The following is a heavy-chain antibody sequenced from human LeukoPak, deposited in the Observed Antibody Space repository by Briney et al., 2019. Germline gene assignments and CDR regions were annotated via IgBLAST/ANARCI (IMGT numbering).Heavy chain of an antibody. D-gene: IGHD3-9*01. J-gene: IGHJ4*02. CDR2: IIPIFGTA. CDR3: ATRGDLTGYPYCFDY. CDR1: GGTFSSYA. Sequence: SVKVSCKASGGTFSSYAISWVRQAPGQGLEWMGGIIPIFGTANYAQKFQGRVTITADKSTSTAYMELSSLRSEDTAVYYCATRGDLTGYPYCFDYWGQGTLVTVSS. V-gene: IGHV1-69*06.